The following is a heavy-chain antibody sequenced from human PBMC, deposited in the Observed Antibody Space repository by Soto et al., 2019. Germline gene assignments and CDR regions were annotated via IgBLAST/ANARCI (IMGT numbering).Heavy chain of an antibody. CDR2: ISGSGDTK. V-gene: IGHV3-23*01. CDR1: GLTFSSNA. D-gene: IGHD3-10*01. J-gene: IGHJ4*02. CDR3: AKDYNAYYFDY. Sequence: GWSLRISCAASGLTFSSNAMSWVRQAPGKGLEWVSAISGSGDTKYYADSVQGRFTISRDNSKNTLYLQMNSLRAEDTAVYYCAKDYNAYYFDYWGQGTLVTVSS.